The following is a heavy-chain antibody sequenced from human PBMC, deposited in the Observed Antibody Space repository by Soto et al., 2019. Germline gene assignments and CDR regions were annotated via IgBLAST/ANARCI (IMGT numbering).Heavy chain of an antibody. CDR2: INPRGGSI. D-gene: IGHD2-8*01. CDR3: ASSYCSNGVCYTGSYYYYAMDF. CDR1: GYTFTRDQ. V-gene: IGHV1-46*01. J-gene: IGHJ6*02. Sequence: QVQLVQYGAEVKKPGASVKVSCKASGYTFTRDQMHWVQQAPGQGLEWMGIINPRGGSISHAKKFQGRVIMTRETATSTVYMELSSRRSEDTAVYYCASSYCSNGVCYTGSYYYYAMDFWGQGTTVTVSS.